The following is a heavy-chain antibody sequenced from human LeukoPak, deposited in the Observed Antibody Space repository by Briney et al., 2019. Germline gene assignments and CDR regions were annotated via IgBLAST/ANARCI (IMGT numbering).Heavy chain of an antibody. CDR2: IYYSGST. CDR3: ARGVVIAPQTFDY. J-gene: IGHJ4*02. Sequence: SETLSLTCTVSGESISGFYWTWIRQPPGKGLEWIGYIYYSGSTNYNPSLKSRVTISVDTSKDQFSLKLSSVTAADTAVYYCARGVVIAPQTFDYWGQGTLVTVSS. CDR1: GESISGFY. V-gene: IGHV4-59*01. D-gene: IGHD2-21*01.